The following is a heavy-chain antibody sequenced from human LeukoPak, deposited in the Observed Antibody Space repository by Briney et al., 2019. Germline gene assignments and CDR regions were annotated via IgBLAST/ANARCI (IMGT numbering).Heavy chain of an antibody. CDR1: GYTFTGYY. J-gene: IGHJ4*02. D-gene: IGHD3-22*01. CDR3: ASRGPGDSSGFDC. V-gene: IGHV1-2*02. CDR2: INPNSGGT. Sequence: ASVKVSCKASGYTFTGYYMHWVRQAPGQGLEWMGWINPNSGGTNYAQKFQGRVAMTRDTSISTAYMELSRLRSDDTAVYYCASRGPGDSSGFDCWGQGTLVTVSS.